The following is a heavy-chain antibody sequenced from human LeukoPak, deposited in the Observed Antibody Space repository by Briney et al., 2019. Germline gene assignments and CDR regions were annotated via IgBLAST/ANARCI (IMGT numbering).Heavy chain of an antibody. V-gene: IGHV3-30*18. CDR3: AKIATVTTDAFDI. J-gene: IGHJ3*02. CDR2: ISYDGSNK. CDR1: GFTFSSYG. Sequence: GGSLRLSCAASGFTFSSYGMHWVRQAPGKGLEWVAVISYDGSNKYYADSVKGRFTISRDNSKNTLYLQMNSLRAEDTAVYYCAKIATVTTDAFDIWGQGTMVTVSS. D-gene: IGHD4-17*01.